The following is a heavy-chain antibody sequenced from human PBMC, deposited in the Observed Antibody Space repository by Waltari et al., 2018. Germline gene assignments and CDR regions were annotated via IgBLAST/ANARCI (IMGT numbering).Heavy chain of an antibody. CDR2: IYHSGST. Sequence: QVQLQESGPGLVKPSETLSLTCAVSGYSISSGYYWGWIRQPPGKGLEWIGSIYHSGSTYYNPSLKSRVTISVDTSKNQFSLKLSSVTAADTAVYYCARGGKHTDYVDYWGQGTLVTVSS. J-gene: IGHJ4*02. D-gene: IGHD2-15*01. CDR3: ARGGKHTDYVDY. V-gene: IGHV4-38-2*01. CDR1: GYSISSGYY.